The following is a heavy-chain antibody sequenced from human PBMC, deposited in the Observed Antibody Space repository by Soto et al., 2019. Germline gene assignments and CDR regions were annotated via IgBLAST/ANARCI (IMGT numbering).Heavy chain of an antibody. D-gene: IGHD3-9*01. Sequence: ETLSLTCTVSGGSISSSSYYWGWIRQPPGKGLEWIGSIYYSGSTYYNPSLKSRVTISVDTSKNQFSLKLSSVTAADTAVYYCARRRGEGLYYDILTGYYPDFDYWGQGTLVTVSS. CDR3: ARRRGEGLYYDILTGYYPDFDY. CDR2: IYYSGST. V-gene: IGHV4-39*01. CDR1: GGSISSSSYY. J-gene: IGHJ4*02.